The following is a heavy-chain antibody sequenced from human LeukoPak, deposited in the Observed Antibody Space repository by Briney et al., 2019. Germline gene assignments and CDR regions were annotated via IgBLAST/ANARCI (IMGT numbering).Heavy chain of an antibody. D-gene: IGHD3-22*01. Sequence: TGGSLRLSCAASGFIFSNYAIHWVRQAPGKGLEWVAVISYDGSNKYYADSVKGRFTISRDNSKNTLYLQMNSLRAEDTAVYYCARDKAYKIVVADVDYWGQGTLVTVSS. CDR2: ISYDGSNK. J-gene: IGHJ4*02. CDR1: GFIFSNYA. V-gene: IGHV3-30*04. CDR3: ARDKAYKIVVADVDY.